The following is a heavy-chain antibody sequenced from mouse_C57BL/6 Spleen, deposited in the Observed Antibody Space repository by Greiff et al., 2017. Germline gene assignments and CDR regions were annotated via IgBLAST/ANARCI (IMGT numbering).Heavy chain of an antibody. CDR2: INPNNGGT. CDR1: GYTFTDYY. CDR3: AREGYDYDGWYFDV. Sequence: EVQLQQSGPELVKPGASVKISCKASGYTFTDYYMNWVKQSHGKSLEWIGDINPNNGGTSYNQKFKGKATLTVDKSSSTAYMELRSLTSEDSAVYYCAREGYDYDGWYFDVWGTGTTVTVSS. D-gene: IGHD2-4*01. V-gene: IGHV1-26*01. J-gene: IGHJ1*03.